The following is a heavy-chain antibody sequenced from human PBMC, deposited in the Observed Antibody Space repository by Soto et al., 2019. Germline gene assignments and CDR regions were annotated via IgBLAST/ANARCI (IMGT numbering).Heavy chain of an antibody. D-gene: IGHD3-3*01. CDR2: IYYSGST. CDR3: ARDHYDFWSGKYYYYYMDV. V-gene: IGHV4-59*01. Sequence: SETLSLTCTVSGGSISSYYWSWIRQPPGKGLEWIGYIYYSGSTNYNPSLKSRVTISVDTSKNQFSLKLSSVTAADTAVYYCARDHYDFWSGKYYYYYMDVWGKGTTVTVS. J-gene: IGHJ6*03. CDR1: GGSISSYY.